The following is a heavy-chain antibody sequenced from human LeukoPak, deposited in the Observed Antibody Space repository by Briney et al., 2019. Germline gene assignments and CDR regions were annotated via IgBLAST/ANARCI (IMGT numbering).Heavy chain of an antibody. J-gene: IGHJ6*02. CDR3: ARGYYYYGMDV. V-gene: IGHV4-59*01. CDR1: GGSISSYY. CDR2: IYYSGST. Sequence: SETLSLTCTVSGGSISSYYWSWIRQPPEEGLEWIGYIYYSGSTNYNPSLKSRVTISVDTSKNQFSLKLSSVTAADTAVYYCARGYYYYGMDVWGQGTTVTVSS.